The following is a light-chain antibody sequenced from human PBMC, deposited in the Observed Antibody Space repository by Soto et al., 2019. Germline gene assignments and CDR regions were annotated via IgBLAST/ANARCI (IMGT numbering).Light chain of an antibody. CDR1: QSLVNGAGNTY. V-gene: IGKV2-30*01. J-gene: IGKJ2*01. CDR3: MQGTHWPPYT. Sequence: DVVLTQSPLSLAVTLGQPASISCRSSQSLVNGAGNTYLNWFHQRPGQSPRRLIYKVSNRDSGVPGRFSGSGSGTDFTLKISRVEADDIGVYYCMQGTHWPPYTFGQGTKLEIK. CDR2: KVS.